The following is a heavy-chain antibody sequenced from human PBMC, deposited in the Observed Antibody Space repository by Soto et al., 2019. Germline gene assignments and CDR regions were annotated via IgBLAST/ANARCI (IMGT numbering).Heavy chain of an antibody. CDR1: GGTFNTYA. CDR2: ISPMFGAA. CDR3: AREVQVHAPAFVY. J-gene: IGHJ4*02. V-gene: IGHV1-69*19. Sequence: QVQLVQSGAEMKKPGSSVKVSCQSSGGTFNTYAMNWVRQAPGQGPEWMGDISPMFGAANYAPKFQGRVTITADESTCTSYMQWSSLTSEDTALYFCAREVQVHAPAFVYWGQGTLVTVSS. D-gene: IGHD3-10*01.